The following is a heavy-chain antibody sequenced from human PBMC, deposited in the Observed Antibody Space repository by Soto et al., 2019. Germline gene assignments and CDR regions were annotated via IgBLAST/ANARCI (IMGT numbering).Heavy chain of an antibody. CDR1: GGTFSSYT. V-gene: IGHV1-69*08. CDR3: ARDPLAAAGTWDS. D-gene: IGHD6-13*01. CDR2: IIPILGIA. Sequence: QVQLVQSGAEVKKPGSSVKVSCKASGGTFSSYTISWVRQAPGQGLEWMGRIIPILGIANYAQKFQGRVTITAEKSTSTDYMELSSLRSEDTAVYYCARDPLAAAGTWDSWGQGTLVTLSS. J-gene: IGHJ4*02.